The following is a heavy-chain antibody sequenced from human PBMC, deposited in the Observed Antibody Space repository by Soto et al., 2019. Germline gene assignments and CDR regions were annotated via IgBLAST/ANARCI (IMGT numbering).Heavy chain of an antibody. V-gene: IGHV3-33*01. CDR1: GFTFSSYG. CDR3: ARGGHFSHWIQLWSSFDY. Sequence: GGSLRLSCAASGFTFSSYGMHWVRQAPGKGLEWVAVIWYDGSNKYYADSVKGRFTISRDNSKNTLYLQMNSLRAEDTAVYYCARGGHFSHWIQLWSSFDYWGQGTLVTVSS. D-gene: IGHD5-18*01. CDR2: IWYDGSNK. J-gene: IGHJ4*02.